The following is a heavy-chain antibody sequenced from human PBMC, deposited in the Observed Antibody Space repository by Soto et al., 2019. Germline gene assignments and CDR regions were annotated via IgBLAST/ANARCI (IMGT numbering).Heavy chain of an antibody. D-gene: IGHD3-22*01. V-gene: IGHV1-46*01. CDR2: INPNVDST. CDR3: ARGDHSGSSASAY. CDR1: GYTFSSYY. J-gene: IGHJ4*02. Sequence: ASVKVSCKASGYTFSSYYIYWVRQAPGQGLEWMGIINPNVDSTSYAQIFQGRVTITRDTSSSTVYMELRSLRSEDTAVYYCARGDHSGSSASAYWGQGTLVTVSS.